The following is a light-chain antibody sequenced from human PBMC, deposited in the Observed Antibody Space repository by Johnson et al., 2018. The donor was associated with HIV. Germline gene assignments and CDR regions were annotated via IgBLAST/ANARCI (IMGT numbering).Light chain of an antibody. Sequence: QSVLTQPPSVSAAPGQKVTISCSGSSSNIGSHYVSWYQQVPGTAPRLVIYATIKRHSGIPDRFSGSKSGTSATLGITGLQTGDEADYYCGTWDSSLNAYVFGAATKVAVL. CDR1: SSNIGSHY. CDR3: GTWDSSLNAYV. J-gene: IGLJ1*01. V-gene: IGLV1-51*01. CDR2: ATI.